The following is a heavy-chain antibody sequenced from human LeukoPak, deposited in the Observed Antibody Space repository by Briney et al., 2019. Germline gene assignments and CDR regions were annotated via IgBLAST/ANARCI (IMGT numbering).Heavy chain of an antibody. Sequence: PSETLSLTCAVYGGSFSGYYWSWIRQPPGKGLEWIGEITHSGSLNYNPSLRSRVTISVDTSKNQFSLKLSSVTAADTAVYYCARVRSGSRPNYYYYGMDVWGQGTTVTVSS. CDR1: GGSFSGYY. J-gene: IGHJ6*02. CDR3: ARVRSGSRPNYYYYGMDV. CDR2: ITHSGSL. D-gene: IGHD3-3*01. V-gene: IGHV4-34*01.